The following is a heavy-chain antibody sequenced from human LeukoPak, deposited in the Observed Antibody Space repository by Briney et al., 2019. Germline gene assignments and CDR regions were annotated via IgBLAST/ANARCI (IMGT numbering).Heavy chain of an antibody. J-gene: IGHJ4*02. V-gene: IGHV1-18*01. D-gene: IGHD2-2*02. CDR3: ARYPLYCSSTSCYTDPTPFDY. CDR2: ISAYNGNT. CDR1: GYTFTSYG. Sequence: GASVKVSCKASGYTFTSYGISWVRQAPGQGLEWMGWISAYNGNTNYAQKLQGRVTMTTDTSTSTAYMELRGLRSDDTAVYYCARYPLYCSSTSCYTDPTPFDYWGQGTLVTVSS.